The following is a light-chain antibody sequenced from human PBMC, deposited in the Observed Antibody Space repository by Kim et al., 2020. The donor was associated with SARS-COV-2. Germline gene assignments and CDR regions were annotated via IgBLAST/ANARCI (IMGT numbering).Light chain of an antibody. Sequence: ISRWLAWYQQKPGKAPNLLIYKASSLESGVPSTFAGSGSGTEFNLTISSLQPDDFATYYCQQYSAYPLTFGGGTKVDIK. V-gene: IGKV1-5*03. CDR2: KAS. J-gene: IGKJ4*01. CDR1: ISRW. CDR3: QQYSAYPLT.